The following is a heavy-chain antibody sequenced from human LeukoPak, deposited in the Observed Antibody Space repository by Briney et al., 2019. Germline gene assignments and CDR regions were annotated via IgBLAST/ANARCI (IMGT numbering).Heavy chain of an antibody. V-gene: IGHV1-18*01. J-gene: IGHJ4*02. CDR1: GYTFTSYG. CDR2: ISAYNGDT. CDR3: ARDPLLYYYDSSGYYLDY. Sequence: RASVKVSCKASGYTFTSYGISWVRQAPGQGLEWMGWISAYNGDTNYAQRLQGRVTMTTDISTSTAYMELRSLRSDDTAVYYCARDPLLYYYDSSGYYLDYWGQGTLVTVSS. D-gene: IGHD3-22*01.